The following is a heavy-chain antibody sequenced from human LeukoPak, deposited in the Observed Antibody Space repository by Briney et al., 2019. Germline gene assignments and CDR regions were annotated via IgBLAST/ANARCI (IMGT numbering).Heavy chain of an antibody. V-gene: IGHV3-20*04. Sequence: GGSLRLSCAASGFSFDDYGLTWVRQAPGKGLEWVSGINWNGDSTDYADSVKGRFTISRDNAKNSLYLQMNSLRAEDTALYYCARDLRVVITGSFDSWGQGTLITVSS. CDR2: INWNGDST. J-gene: IGHJ4*02. CDR3: ARDLRVVITGSFDS. D-gene: IGHD3-22*01. CDR1: GFSFDDYG.